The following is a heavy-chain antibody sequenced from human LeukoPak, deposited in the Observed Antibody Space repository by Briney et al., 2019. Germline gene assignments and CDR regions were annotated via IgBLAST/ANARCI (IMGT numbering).Heavy chain of an antibody. J-gene: IGHJ4*02. V-gene: IGHV3-21*01. CDR1: GFTFSSYS. CDR3: ARDRASMVQSGTGESMDY. CDR2: ISSSSSYI. Sequence: GGSLRLSCAASGFTFSSYSMNWVRQAPGKGLEWVSSISSSSSYIYYADSVKGRFTISRDNAKNSLYLQMNSLRAEDTAVYYCARDRASMVQSGTGESMDYWGQGTLVTVSS. D-gene: IGHD3-10*01.